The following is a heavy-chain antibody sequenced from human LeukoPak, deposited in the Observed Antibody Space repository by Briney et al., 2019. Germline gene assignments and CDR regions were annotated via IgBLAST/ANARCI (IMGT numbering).Heavy chain of an antibody. CDR3: ARDRGRATYSSSSDY. CDR1: GYSISSGYY. V-gene: IGHV4-38-2*02. CDR2: IYHSGDT. J-gene: IGHJ4*02. Sequence: PSETLSLTCAVSGYSISSGYYWGWIRQPPGKGLEWIGTIYHSGDTYYNPSLKSRLTISVDTSKNQFSLRLTSVAAADTAVYYCARDRGRATYSSSSDYWGQGTQVTVSS. D-gene: IGHD6-6*01.